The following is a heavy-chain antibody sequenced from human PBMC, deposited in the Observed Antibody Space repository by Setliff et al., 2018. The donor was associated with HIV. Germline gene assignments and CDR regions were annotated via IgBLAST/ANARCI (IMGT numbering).Heavy chain of an antibody. Sequence: NPSETLSLTCTVSGGSISYYWSWIRQPPGKGLEWIGYIHYSGNANYNPSLKSRVTTSVDTSNNQVSLKLTSASAADTAVYYCARRYSSSWYFDYWGRGTLVTVSS. D-gene: IGHD6-13*01. J-gene: IGHJ4*02. V-gene: IGHV4-59*08. CDR2: IHYSGNA. CDR3: ARRYSSSWYFDY. CDR1: GGSISYY.